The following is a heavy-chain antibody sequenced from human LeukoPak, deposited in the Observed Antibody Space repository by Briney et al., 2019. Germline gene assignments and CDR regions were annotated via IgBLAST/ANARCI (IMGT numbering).Heavy chain of an antibody. CDR1: GFTFSSYG. Sequence: GGSLRLSCAASGFTFSSYGMHWVRQAPGKGLEWVAVIWYDGSNKYYADSVKGRFTISRDNSRNTLYLQMNSLRAEDTAVYYCARALYYDFWSGYRDDAFDIWGQGTMVTVSS. J-gene: IGHJ3*02. V-gene: IGHV3-33*01. CDR3: ARALYYDFWSGYRDDAFDI. CDR2: IWYDGSNK. D-gene: IGHD3-3*01.